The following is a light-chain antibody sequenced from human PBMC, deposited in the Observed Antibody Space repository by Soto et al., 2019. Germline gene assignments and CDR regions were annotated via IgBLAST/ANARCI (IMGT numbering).Light chain of an antibody. Sequence: DVVMTQSPLSLPVTLGQPASISCRSSQGLLHSNGDTFLSWFQQRPGQSPRRLIYQVSNRDSGVPDRFSGSGSGTDFTLTISRVEAEDVGIYYCMPGTHWPYTFGQGTKLEI. CDR1: QGLLHSNGDTF. CDR2: QVS. CDR3: MPGTHWPYT. J-gene: IGKJ2*01. V-gene: IGKV2-30*02.